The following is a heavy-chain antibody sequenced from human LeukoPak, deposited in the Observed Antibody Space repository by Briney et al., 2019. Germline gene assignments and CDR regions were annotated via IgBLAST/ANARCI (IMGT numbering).Heavy chain of an antibody. J-gene: IGHJ4*02. CDR2: IKQDGSEK. D-gene: IGHD6-19*01. CDR3: AREGIAVAGFDY. CDR1: GFTFSNYY. Sequence: GGSLRLSCAASGFTFSNYYMTWVRQAPGKGLEWVANIKQDGSEKYYVDSVKGRFTISRDNAKNSLYLQMNSLRAEDTAVYYCAREGIAVAGFDYWGQGTLVTVSS. V-gene: IGHV3-7*03.